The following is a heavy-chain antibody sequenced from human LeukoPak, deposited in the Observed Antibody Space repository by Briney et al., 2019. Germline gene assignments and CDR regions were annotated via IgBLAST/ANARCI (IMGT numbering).Heavy chain of an antibody. CDR2: ISYDAKNK. D-gene: IGHD3-10*01. V-gene: IGHV3-30*03. CDR1: GFTFSNFA. J-gene: IGHJ6*02. CDR3: ATSHREDLWFGQLYYYYGMDD. Sequence: GGSLRLSCAAPGFTFSNFAMHWVRQAPGKGLEWVAVISYDAKNKHHADSLKGRFTISRDNSKNTLYLDMNSLRAEDTAVYFCATSHREDLWFGQLYYYYGMDDWGQGTTVTVSS.